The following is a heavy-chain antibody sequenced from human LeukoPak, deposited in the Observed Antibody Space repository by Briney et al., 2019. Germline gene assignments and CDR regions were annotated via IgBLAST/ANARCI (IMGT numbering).Heavy chain of an antibody. CDR3: ARDGYCSGGSCYSAVDY. CDR2: ISSGSSSV. Sequence: GGSLRLSCAASGFTFSDYYMSWIRQAPGKGLEWVSYISSGSSSVYYADSVKGRFTISRDNAKNSLYLQMNSLRAEDTAVYYCARDGYCSGGSCYSAVDYWGQGTLVTVSS. V-gene: IGHV3-11*04. J-gene: IGHJ4*02. CDR1: GFTFSDYY. D-gene: IGHD2-15*01.